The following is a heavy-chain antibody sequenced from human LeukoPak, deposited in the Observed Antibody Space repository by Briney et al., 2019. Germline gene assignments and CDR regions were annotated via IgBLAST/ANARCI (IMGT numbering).Heavy chain of an antibody. CDR2: ISSSGSTI. CDR1: GFTFSSYE. J-gene: IGHJ4*02. D-gene: IGHD6-19*01. V-gene: IGHV3-48*03. Sequence: TGGSLRLSCAASGFTFSSYEMNWVRQAPGKGVEWVSYISSSGSTIYYADSVKGRFTISRDNAKNSLYLQMNSLRAEDTAVYYCAREAAVAGTAGGYWGQGTLVTVSS. CDR3: AREAAVAGTAGGY.